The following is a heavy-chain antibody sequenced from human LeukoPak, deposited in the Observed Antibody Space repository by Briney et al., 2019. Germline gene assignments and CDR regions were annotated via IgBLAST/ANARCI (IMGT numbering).Heavy chain of an antibody. Sequence: WGSLPLTCPASGCTFSNYDMHWVRQAPGKGLEGVAVICYDGSNDYYADFVKGRITHFRSHSRNTAFLQMNSPETEDTGMLHCSKDRLHSATTGVQTRLLDVWGQGTMVSVSS. CDR1: GCTFSNYD. CDR2: ICYDGSND. J-gene: IGHJ3*01. D-gene: IGHD1-1*01. CDR3: SKDRLHSATTGVQTRLLDV. V-gene: IGHV3-33*06.